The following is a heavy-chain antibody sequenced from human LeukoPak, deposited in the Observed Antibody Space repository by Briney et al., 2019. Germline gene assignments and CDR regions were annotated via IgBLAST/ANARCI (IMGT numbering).Heavy chain of an antibody. D-gene: IGHD1-26*01. CDR3: ARRSGSYTRYYYYYMDV. CDR1: GGSISSYY. V-gene: IGHV4-59*01. Sequence: PSETLSLTCTVSGGSISSYYWSWVRQPPGKGLEWIGYIYYSGSTNYNPSLKSRVTISVDTSKNQFSLKLSPVTAADTAVYYCARRSGSYTRYYYYYMDVWGKGTTVTVSS. J-gene: IGHJ6*03. CDR2: IYYSGST.